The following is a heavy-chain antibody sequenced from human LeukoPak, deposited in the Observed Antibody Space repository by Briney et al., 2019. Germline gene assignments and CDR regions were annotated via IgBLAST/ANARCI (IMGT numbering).Heavy chain of an antibody. V-gene: IGHV3-23*01. CDR3: AKMSSSWTYYYGIDV. D-gene: IGHD6-13*01. Sequence: GGSLRLSCVGSGFIFRSYAVTWVRQAPGKGLEWVSSITANGDATYYADSVKGRFTISRDNSKNTLYLQMSSLRAEDTAVYYCAKMSSSWTYYYGIDVWGQGTTVTVSS. J-gene: IGHJ6*02. CDR1: GFIFRSYA. CDR2: ITANGDAT.